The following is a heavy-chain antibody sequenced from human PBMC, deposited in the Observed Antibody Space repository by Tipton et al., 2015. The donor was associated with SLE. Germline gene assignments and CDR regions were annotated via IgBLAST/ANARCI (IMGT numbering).Heavy chain of an antibody. D-gene: IGHD6-19*01. CDR1: GGSISSYY. CDR2: IYYSGST. V-gene: IGHV4-59*01. CDR3: ARRVRGGWYDY. Sequence: LRLSCTVSGGSISSYYWSWIRQPPGKGLEWIGYIYYSGSTKSNPSLKSRVTISVDTSKNQFSLKLCSVTAADTAVYYCARRVRGGWYDYWGQGTLVTVSA. J-gene: IGHJ4*02.